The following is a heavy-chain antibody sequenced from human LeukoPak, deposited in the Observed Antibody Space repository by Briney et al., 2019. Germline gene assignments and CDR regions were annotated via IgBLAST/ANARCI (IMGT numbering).Heavy chain of an antibody. CDR1: GGSISSGGYS. Sequence: SETLSLTCAVSGGSISSGGYSWSWIRQPPGKGLEWIGYIYHSGSTYYNPSLKSRVTISVDRSKNQFSLKLSSVTAADTAVYYCARGAHTASFDYWGQGTLVTVSS. J-gene: IGHJ4*02. V-gene: IGHV4-30-2*01. D-gene: IGHD5-18*01. CDR3: ARGAHTASFDY. CDR2: IYHSGST.